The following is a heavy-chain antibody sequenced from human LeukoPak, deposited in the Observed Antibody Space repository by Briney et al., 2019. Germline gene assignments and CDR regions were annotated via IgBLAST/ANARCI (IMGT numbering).Heavy chain of an antibody. Sequence: ASVKVSCKASGYTFTSYGISWVRQAPGQGLEWMGWISAYNGNTNYAQKLQGRVTITADESTSTAYMELSSLRSEDTAVYYCASPTGPYYDILTGYSYGMDVWGQGTTVTVSS. J-gene: IGHJ6*02. V-gene: IGHV1-18*01. CDR2: ISAYNGNT. CDR3: ASPTGPYYDILTGYSYGMDV. CDR1: GYTFTSYG. D-gene: IGHD3-9*01.